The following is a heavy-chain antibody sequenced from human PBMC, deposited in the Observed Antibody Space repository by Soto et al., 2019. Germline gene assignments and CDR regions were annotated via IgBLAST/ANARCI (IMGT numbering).Heavy chain of an antibody. CDR1: GYTFTSYY. CDR3: SRGGGNIVLMVYAINYYYMDV. D-gene: IGHD2-8*01. Sequence: GASVKVSCKASGYTFTSYYMHWVRQAPGQGLDCMGIINPSGGSTSYVQKFQGRVTMTRDTSTSTVYMELSSLRSEDTAVYYCSRGGGNIVLMVYAINYYYMDVWGKGTTVTVSS. CDR2: INPSGGST. V-gene: IGHV1-46*03. J-gene: IGHJ6*03.